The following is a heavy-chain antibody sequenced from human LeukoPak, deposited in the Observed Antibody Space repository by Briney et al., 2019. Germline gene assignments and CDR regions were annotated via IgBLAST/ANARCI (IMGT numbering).Heavy chain of an antibody. J-gene: IGHJ3*02. CDR2: IYYSGST. Sequence: SETLSLTCTVSGGSISSSSYYWGWIRQPPGKGLEWIGSIYYSGSTYYSPSLKSRVTMSVDTSKNQFSLKLSSVTAADTAVYYCASTTVTEDAFDIWGQGTMVTVSS. V-gene: IGHV4-39*01. CDR1: GGSISSSSYY. CDR3: ASTTVTEDAFDI. D-gene: IGHD4-17*01.